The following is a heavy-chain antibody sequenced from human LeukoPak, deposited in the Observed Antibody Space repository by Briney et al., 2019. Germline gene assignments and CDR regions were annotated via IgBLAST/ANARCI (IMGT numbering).Heavy chain of an antibody. Sequence: GGSLRLSCAASGFTFSSYSMNWVRQAPGKGLEWVSGISGSGVYTYYADSVKGRFTISRDNSKNTLYLVMNSLRVDDTAVYYCAKAVDLATISVDIWGQGTMVTVSS. CDR2: ISGSGVYT. CDR1: GFTFSSYS. CDR3: AKAVDLATISVDI. V-gene: IGHV3-23*01. J-gene: IGHJ3*02. D-gene: IGHD5-24*01.